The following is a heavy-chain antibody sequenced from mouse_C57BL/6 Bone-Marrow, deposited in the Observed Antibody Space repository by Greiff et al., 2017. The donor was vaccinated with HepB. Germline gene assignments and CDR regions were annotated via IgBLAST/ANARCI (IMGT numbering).Heavy chain of an antibody. J-gene: IGHJ4*01. CDR3: ARYPYDYGSSSYAMDY. Sequence: QVQLQQPGAELVMPGASVKLSCKASGYTFTSYWMHWVKQRPGQGLEWIGEIDPSDSYTNYNQKFKGKSTLTVDKSSSTAYMQLSSLTSEDSAVYYCARYPYDYGSSSYAMDYWGQGTSVTVSS. V-gene: IGHV1-69*01. D-gene: IGHD1-1*01. CDR1: GYTFTSYW. CDR2: IDPSDSYT.